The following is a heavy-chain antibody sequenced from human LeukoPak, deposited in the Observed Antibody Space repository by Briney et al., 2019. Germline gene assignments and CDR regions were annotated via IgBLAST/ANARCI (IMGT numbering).Heavy chain of an antibody. J-gene: IGHJ5*02. CDR1: GGSISSSSTY. D-gene: IGHD6-6*01. V-gene: IGHV4-39*01. CDR2: FYYGGST. Sequence: SVTLSLTCTVSGGSISSSSTYWGWIRQPPGKGLEWIGTFYYGGSTYYNPSLKSRVTISVDASKNQFSLKLSSVTAADTAFYYCGRQGVAARRPNWFGPWGQGNLVTVSS. CDR3: GRQGVAARRPNWFGP.